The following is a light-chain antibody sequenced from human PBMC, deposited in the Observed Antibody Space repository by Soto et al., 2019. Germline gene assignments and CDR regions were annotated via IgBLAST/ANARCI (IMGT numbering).Light chain of an antibody. CDR3: LQHNSYPWT. Sequence: DTQMTQSPSSLSASVGERVTITCRASQDIRTDLGWYQHKPGKAPNRLIYGASSLQNEVPSRFSGSGSGKEFTLTISSLQPEDIATYFCLQHNSYPWTFRQGTTVEI. CDR1: QDIRTD. V-gene: IGKV1-17*01. CDR2: GAS. J-gene: IGKJ1*01.